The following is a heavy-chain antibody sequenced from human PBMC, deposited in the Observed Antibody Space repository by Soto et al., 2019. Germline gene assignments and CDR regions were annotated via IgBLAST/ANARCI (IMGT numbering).Heavy chain of an antibody. V-gene: IGHV3-30*03. D-gene: IGHD1-26*01. J-gene: IGHJ4*02. CDR3: AQGWEFDY. Sequence: QVQLVESGGGVVQPGRSLRLSCAASGFTFSSYGMHWVRQAPGKGLEWVAVISYDGSNKYYADSVKGRFTISRDNSKNTLYLQMNSLRAEDTAVYYCAQGWEFDYWGQGTLVTVSS. CDR1: GFTFSSYG. CDR2: ISYDGSNK.